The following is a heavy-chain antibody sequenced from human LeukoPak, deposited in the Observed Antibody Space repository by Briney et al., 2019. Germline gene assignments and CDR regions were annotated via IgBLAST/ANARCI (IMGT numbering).Heavy chain of an antibody. Sequence: SETLSLTCTVSLDSTTSNFWSWVRQPPGKGLEWIGEIHRSGSPNYNPSLQSRVTISIDRSRNQIALELSSVTAADTAVYYCARDLRGFSTYYFYGLDVWGQGTTVTVSS. CDR3: ARDLRGFSTYYFYGLDV. CDR1: LDSTTSNF. CDR2: IHRSGSP. V-gene: IGHV4-4*02. J-gene: IGHJ6*02. D-gene: IGHD5/OR15-5a*01.